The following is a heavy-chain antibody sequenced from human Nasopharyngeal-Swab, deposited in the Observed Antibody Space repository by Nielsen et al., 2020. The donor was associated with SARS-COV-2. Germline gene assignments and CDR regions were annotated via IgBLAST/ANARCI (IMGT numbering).Heavy chain of an antibody. V-gene: IGHV3-73*01. CDR1: GFTFSDSA. J-gene: IGHJ4*02. CDR2: VRSKGNNYAT. Sequence: GESLKISCAASGFTFSDSAIHWVRPASGKGLEWVGRVRSKGNNYATAYSASVKGRFIIYRDDPTNTAYLQMNSLKTEDTAMYYCTRCGGGCYSGRDYWSQGTLVTVSS. D-gene: IGHD2-15*01. CDR3: TRCGGGCYSGRDY.